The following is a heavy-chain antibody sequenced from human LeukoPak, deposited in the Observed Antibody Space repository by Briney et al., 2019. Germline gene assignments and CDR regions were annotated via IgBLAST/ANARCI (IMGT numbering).Heavy chain of an antibody. Sequence: GGSLRLSCAASGFTFSSYSMNWVRQAPGKGLEWVSSISGSSSYKYYVDSVKGRFTISRDNAKNSLYLQMNSLRAEDTAVYYCARGGGYAFDIWGQGTMVTVSS. CDR1: GFTFSSYS. D-gene: IGHD3-3*01. V-gene: IGHV3-21*01. CDR2: ISGSSSYK. J-gene: IGHJ3*02. CDR3: ARGGGYAFDI.